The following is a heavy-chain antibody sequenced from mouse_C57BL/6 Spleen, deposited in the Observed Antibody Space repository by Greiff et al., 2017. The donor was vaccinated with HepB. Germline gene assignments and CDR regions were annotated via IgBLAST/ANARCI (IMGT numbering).Heavy chain of an antibody. CDR2: IYPGDGDT. J-gene: IGHJ3*01. Sequence: VQLKESGPELVKPGASVKISCKASGYAFSSSWMNWVKQRPGKGLEWIGRIYPGDGDTNYNGKFKGKATLTADKSSSTAYMQLSSLTSEDSAVYFCARQETFAYWGQGTLVTVSA. CDR3: ARQETFAY. CDR1: GYAFSSSW. V-gene: IGHV1-82*01.